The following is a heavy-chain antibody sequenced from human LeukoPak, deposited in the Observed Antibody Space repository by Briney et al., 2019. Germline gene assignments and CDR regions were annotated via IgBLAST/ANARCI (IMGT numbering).Heavy chain of an antibody. V-gene: IGHV3-30-3*01. CDR3: AKGAVVGTTGNFDD. Sequence: PGGSLRLSCAASGFTFTSHVMHWVRQAPGKGLEWVAVISQDGGTKFYADSVRGRFTISRDNSKNTLFLQMNTSHEDTAVYYCAKGAVVGTTGNFDDWGQGTLVTVSS. CDR2: ISQDGGTK. J-gene: IGHJ4*02. D-gene: IGHD6-19*01. CDR1: GFTFTSHV.